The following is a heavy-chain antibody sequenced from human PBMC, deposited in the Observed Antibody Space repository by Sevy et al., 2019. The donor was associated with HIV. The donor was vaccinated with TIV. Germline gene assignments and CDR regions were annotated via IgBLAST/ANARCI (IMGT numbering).Heavy chain of an antibody. Sequence: GGSVRLSCAASGFTFSTYTMNWVRQAPWKGLEWVSSISSSSSYIYYADSVKGRFTFSRDNAKNSLYLQMNSLRVEETAVYYCARAAYYCSTTSCYIDYWGQGTLVTVSS. CDR1: GFTFSTYT. D-gene: IGHD2-2*02. CDR2: ISSSSSYI. J-gene: IGHJ4*02. V-gene: IGHV3-21*01. CDR3: ARAAYYCSTTSCYIDY.